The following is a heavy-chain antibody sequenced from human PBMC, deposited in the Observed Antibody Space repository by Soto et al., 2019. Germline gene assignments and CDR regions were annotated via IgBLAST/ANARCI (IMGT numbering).Heavy chain of an antibody. CDR3: SFGLWGYFAL. J-gene: IGHJ2*01. CDR1: GGSISSSY. CDR2: IYYSGST. V-gene: IGHV4-59*01. Sequence: SETLSLTCTVSGGSISSSYWSWIRQPPGKALEWIGYIYYSGSTSYNPSLKSQVPISLATSKNQFSLKLNSVGAADTAVYYCSFGLWGYFALWGRGTLATVSS. D-gene: IGHD3-10*01.